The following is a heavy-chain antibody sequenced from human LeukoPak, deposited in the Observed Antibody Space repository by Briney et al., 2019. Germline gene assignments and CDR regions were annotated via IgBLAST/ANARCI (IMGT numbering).Heavy chain of an antibody. J-gene: IGHJ6*02. D-gene: IGHD5-12*01. Sequence: GGSLRLSCVASGFTFSSHAMSWVRQAPGKGLEWVSTVGTGFDTYYTDSVKGRFTISRDNSKNTLSLQMSSLRAEDTAVYYCARGSINYYYYGMDVWGQGTTVTVSS. V-gene: IGHV3-23*01. CDR1: GFTFSSHA. CDR2: VGTGFDT. CDR3: ARGSINYYYYGMDV.